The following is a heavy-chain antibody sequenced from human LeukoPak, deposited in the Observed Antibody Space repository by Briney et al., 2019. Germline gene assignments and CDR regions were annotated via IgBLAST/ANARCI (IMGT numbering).Heavy chain of an antibody. CDR1: GYTFTSYY. CDR2: INPSGGST. J-gene: IGHJ5*02. V-gene: IGHV1-46*01. Sequence: ASVKVSCKASGYTFTSYYMHWVRQAPGQGLEWVGIINPSGGSTSYAQKFQGRVTMTRDTSTSTVYMELSSLRSEDTAVYYCARVGGSTSCYGCNWFDPWGQGTLVTVSS. D-gene: IGHD2-2*01. CDR3: ARVGGSTSCYGCNWFDP.